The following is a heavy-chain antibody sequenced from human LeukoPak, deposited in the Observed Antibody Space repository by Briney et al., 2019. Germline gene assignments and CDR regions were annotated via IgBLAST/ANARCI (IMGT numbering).Heavy chain of an antibody. CDR2: IYTDDTT. Sequence: GGSLRLSCAASGLTVSSSYMSWVRQAPGKGLEWVSVIYTDDTTSYGDSVRGRFTISRHNSQNTLYLQMNSLRAEDTAVYYCARGASGVSGPHYWGQGTLVTVSS. J-gene: IGHJ4*02. D-gene: IGHD3-10*01. CDR1: GLTVSSSY. CDR3: ARGASGVSGPHY. V-gene: IGHV3-53*04.